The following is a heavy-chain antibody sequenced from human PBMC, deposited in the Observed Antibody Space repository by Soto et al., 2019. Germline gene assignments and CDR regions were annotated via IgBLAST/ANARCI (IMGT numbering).Heavy chain of an antibody. V-gene: IGHV4-39*01. J-gene: IGHJ6*02. CDR3: ARQLNSVDV. Sequence: PSETLSLPCTVSGGPISNSICYWGWIRQPPGKGLEWIGSIYSGGSTYYNPSLKSRVTISVDTSKNQFSLKLSSVTAADTAVYYCARQLNSVDVWGQGTTVTVSS. D-gene: IGHD1-7*01. CDR2: IYSGGST. CDR1: GGPISNSICY.